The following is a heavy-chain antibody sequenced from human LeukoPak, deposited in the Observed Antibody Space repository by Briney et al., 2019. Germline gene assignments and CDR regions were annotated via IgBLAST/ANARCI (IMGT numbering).Heavy chain of an antibody. J-gene: IGHJ4*02. V-gene: IGHV3-23*01. CDR2: ISGSGGSR. CDR3: AKGRGFRVWDPWDN. CDR1: GFTFSTYG. D-gene: IGHD3-16*01. Sequence: GGTLGLSCAASGFTFSTYGMSWVRQAPGKGLEWVSGISGSGGSRFYTDSVKGRFTISRDNSKNTLFLEMNSLRVEDTAVYYCAKGRGFRVWDPWDNWGQGTLITVSS.